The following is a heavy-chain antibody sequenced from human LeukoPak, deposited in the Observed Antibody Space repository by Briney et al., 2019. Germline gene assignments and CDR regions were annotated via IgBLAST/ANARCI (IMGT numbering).Heavy chain of an antibody. CDR1: GYTFTSYG. J-gene: IGHJ4*02. CDR3: ARDRGAARLYFDY. CDR2: INPSGGST. Sequence: ASVKVSCKASGYTFTSYGISWVRQAPGQGLEWMGIINPSGGSTSYAQKFQGRVTMTRDMSTSTVCMELSSLRSEDTAVYYCARDRGAARLYFDYWGQGTLVTVSS. V-gene: IGHV1-46*01. D-gene: IGHD6-6*01.